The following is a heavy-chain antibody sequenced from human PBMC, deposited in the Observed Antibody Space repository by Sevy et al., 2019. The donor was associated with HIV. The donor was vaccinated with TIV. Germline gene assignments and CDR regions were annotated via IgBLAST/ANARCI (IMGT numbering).Heavy chain of an antibody. J-gene: IGHJ4*02. D-gene: IGHD7-27*01. CDR1: GFTFSTYA. CDR3: AKGRTGET. CDR2: ISSSDDNT. Sequence: GGSLRLSCAASGFTFSTYAMSWVRQAPGKGLEWVSAISSSDDNTYYADSVKGRFTISRDNSRNTRCLQMNSLRAEDTAVYYCAKGRTGETWGQGTRVTVSS. V-gene: IGHV3-23*01.